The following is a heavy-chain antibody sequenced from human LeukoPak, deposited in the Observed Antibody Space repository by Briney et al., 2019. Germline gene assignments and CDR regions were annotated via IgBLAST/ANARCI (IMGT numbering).Heavy chain of an antibody. CDR2: ISAYNGNT. CDR1: GYTFTGYY. J-gene: IGHJ3*01. V-gene: IGHV1-18*04. Sequence: ASVKVSCKASGYTFTGYYMHWVRQAPGQGLEWMGWISAYNGNTNYAQKLQGRVTMTTDKSTGTAYMELSSLRSEDTAVYYCASQQETDAFDLWGHGTMVTVSS. CDR3: ASQQETDAFDL.